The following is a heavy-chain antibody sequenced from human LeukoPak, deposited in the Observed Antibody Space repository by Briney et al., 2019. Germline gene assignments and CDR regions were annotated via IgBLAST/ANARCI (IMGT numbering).Heavy chain of an antibody. J-gene: IGHJ6*04. Sequence: ASVKVSCKASGYTFTSYAMHWVRQAPGQRLEWMGWINAGNGNTKYSQKFQGRVTITRDTSASTAYMELSSLRSEDTAVYYCARDPVAVAGRYYHYYGMDVWGKGTTVTVSS. CDR3: ARDPVAVAGRYYHYYGMDV. CDR1: GYTFTSYA. D-gene: IGHD6-19*01. V-gene: IGHV1-3*01. CDR2: INAGNGNT.